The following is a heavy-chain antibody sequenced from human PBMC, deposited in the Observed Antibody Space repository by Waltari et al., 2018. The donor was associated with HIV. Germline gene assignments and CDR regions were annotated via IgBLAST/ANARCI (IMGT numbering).Heavy chain of an antibody. J-gene: IGHJ4*02. D-gene: IGHD6-19*01. CDR1: GGSISSVSYY. V-gene: IGHV4-61*02. Sequence: QAQLQESGPGLVKLSQTLSLTCTVSGGSISSVSYYWSCIRQPAGKGLEWIERIDSSGSTDYNPALKRRVTMSVDTSKNHFSLKLSSVTAADTAVDYCAREGYSSGWYSPGDYWSQGTLVTVSS. CDR3: AREGYSSGWYSPGDY. CDR2: IDSSGST.